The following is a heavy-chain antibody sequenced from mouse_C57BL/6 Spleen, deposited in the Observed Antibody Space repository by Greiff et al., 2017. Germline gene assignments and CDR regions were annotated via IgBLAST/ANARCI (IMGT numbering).Heavy chain of an antibody. CDR3: ARRGGLLDYAMDY. D-gene: IGHD1-1*01. CDR2: IYPGGGYT. CDR1: GYTFTNYW. J-gene: IGHJ4*01. V-gene: IGHV1-63*01. Sequence: VQLQESGAELVRPGTSVKMSCKASGYTFTNYWIGWAKQRPGHGLEWIGDIYPGGGYTNYNEKFKGKATLTADKYSSTAYMQFSSLTSEDSAIYYCARRGGLLDYAMDYWGQGTSVTVSS.